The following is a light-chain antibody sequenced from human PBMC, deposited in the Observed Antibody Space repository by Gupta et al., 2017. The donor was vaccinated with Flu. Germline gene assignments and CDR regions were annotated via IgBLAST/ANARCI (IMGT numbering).Light chain of an antibody. J-gene: IGLJ1*01. CDR1: NIGSQI. V-gene: IGLV3-21*02. Sequence: SYVLTQPPPVPVAPAQTARITCGGNNIGSQIVHWYQQRPGQAPVLVVYDDNDRPSGIPERFSGSNSGNTATLTIIRVEAEDEADYYCHVWDSSRDYQVFGTGTKVTVL. CDR2: DDN. CDR3: HVWDSSRDYQV.